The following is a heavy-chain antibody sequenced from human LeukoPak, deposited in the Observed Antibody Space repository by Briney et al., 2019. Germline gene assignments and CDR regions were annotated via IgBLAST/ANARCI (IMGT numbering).Heavy chain of an antibody. J-gene: IGHJ4*02. D-gene: IGHD4-23*01. CDR2: IYYSGST. V-gene: IGHV4-39*07. CDR3: ARTTVVAKYFDY. Sequence: SETLSLTCTVSGGSISSSSYYWGWIRQPPGKGLEWIGSIYYSGSTYYNPSLKSRVTISVDTSKNQFSLKLSSVTAADTAAYYCARTTVVAKYFDYWGQGTLVTVSS. CDR1: GGSISSSSYY.